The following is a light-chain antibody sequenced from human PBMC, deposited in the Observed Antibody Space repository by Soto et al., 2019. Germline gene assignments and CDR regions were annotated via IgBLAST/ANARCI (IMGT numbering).Light chain of an antibody. V-gene: IGKV3-20*01. CDR3: QQYGRSPWT. CDR1: QSVSSSY. J-gene: IGKJ1*01. CDR2: GAS. Sequence: EIVLTQSPGTLCLSPGERATLSCRASQSVSSSYLAWYQQKPGQAPRLLIYGASSRATGIPDRFSGSGSGTDFTLTISRLEPEDFAVYYCQQYGRSPWTFGQGTKVEIK.